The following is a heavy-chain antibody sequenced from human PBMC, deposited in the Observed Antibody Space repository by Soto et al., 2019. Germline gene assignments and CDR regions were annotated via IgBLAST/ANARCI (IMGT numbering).Heavy chain of an antibody. V-gene: IGHV1-2*02. CDR3: ASSHLRETSMDDFDY. D-gene: IGHD5-18*01. J-gene: IGHJ4*02. Sequence: ASVKVSCKASGYTFTGYYMHWVRQAPGQGLEWMGWINPNSAATNYAQKFQGRVTMTRDTSISTAYMELSRLRSDDTAVYYCASSHLRETSMDDFDYWGQGTPVTVST. CDR1: GYTFTGYY. CDR2: INPNSAAT.